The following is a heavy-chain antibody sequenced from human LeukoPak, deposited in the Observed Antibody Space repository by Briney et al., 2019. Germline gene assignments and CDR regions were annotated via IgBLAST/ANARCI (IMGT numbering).Heavy chain of an antibody. J-gene: IGHJ6*03. Sequence: ASVKVSCKASGYTFTGYYMHWVRQAPGQGLEWMGWINPNSGGTNYAQKFQGRVTMTRDTSVSTAYMELSRLRSDDTAVYYCARAMVRGVRMDVWGKGTTVTVSS. CDR3: ARAMVRGVRMDV. CDR1: GYTFTGYY. CDR2: INPNSGGT. D-gene: IGHD3-10*01. V-gene: IGHV1-2*02.